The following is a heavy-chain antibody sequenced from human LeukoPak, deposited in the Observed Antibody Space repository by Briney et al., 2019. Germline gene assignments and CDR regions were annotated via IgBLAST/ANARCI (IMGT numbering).Heavy chain of an antibody. J-gene: IGHJ4*02. D-gene: IGHD6-13*01. CDR1: GFTFSDFY. V-gene: IGHV3-11*05. CDR2: ISSTSIYT. CDR3: VRDISGTGVY. Sequence: PGGSLRLSCAASGFTFSDFYMTWIRQAPGKGLEWVSYISSTSIYTKGADSLKGRFTISRDNAKNSLYLQLSSLRAEDTAVYYCVRDISGTGVYWGQGTLVSVSS.